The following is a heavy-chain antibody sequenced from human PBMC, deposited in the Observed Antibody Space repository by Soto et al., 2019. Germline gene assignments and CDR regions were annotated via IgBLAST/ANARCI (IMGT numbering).Heavy chain of an antibody. CDR1: GFTFISYP. Sequence: GGTLRRSCAASGFTFISYPMSWVRQAPGKGLEWVSAITSGGSTYYADSVKGRFTISRDNSKNTLYLQMNSLRAEDTAVYDCAKARSWCPSFDSWGQGTLVIVSS. D-gene: IGHD6-13*01. J-gene: IGHJ4*02. CDR3: AKARSWCPSFDS. CDR2: ITSGGST. V-gene: IGHV3-23*01.